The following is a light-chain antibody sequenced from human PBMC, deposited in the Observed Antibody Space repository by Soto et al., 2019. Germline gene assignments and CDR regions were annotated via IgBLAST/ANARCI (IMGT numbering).Light chain of an antibody. Sequence: DIVMTQSPDSLAVSLGARATINCKSSQSVLYSSNNKNYLAWYQQKPGQPPKLLIYWASTRESGVPDRFSGNGSGTDFTLTISSLQAEDVAVYYCQQYYRPWTFGQGTKVEIK. V-gene: IGKV4-1*01. J-gene: IGKJ1*01. CDR2: WAS. CDR3: QQYYRPWT. CDR1: QSVLYSSNNKNY.